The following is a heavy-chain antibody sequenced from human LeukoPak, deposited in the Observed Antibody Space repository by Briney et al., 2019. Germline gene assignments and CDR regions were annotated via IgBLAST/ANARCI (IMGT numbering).Heavy chain of an antibody. V-gene: IGHV3-15*07. J-gene: IGHJ4*02. D-gene: IGHD2-2*01. CDR3: TTGLYCSSTSCYSEADY. Sequence: GGSLRLSRAASGFTFSNAWMNWVRQAPGKGLEWVGRIKSKTDGGTTDYAAPVKGRFTISRDDSKNTLYLQMNSLKTEDTAVYYCTTGLYCSSTSCYSEADYWGQGTLVTVSS. CDR2: IKSKTDGGTT. CDR1: GFTFSNAW.